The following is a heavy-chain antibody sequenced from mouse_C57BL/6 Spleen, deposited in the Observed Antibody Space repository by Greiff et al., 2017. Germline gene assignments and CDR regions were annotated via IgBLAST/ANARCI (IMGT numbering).Heavy chain of an antibody. D-gene: IGHD3-1*01. CDR1: GYSFTDYN. CDR3: ARSRATYDWYFDV. J-gene: IGHJ1*03. V-gene: IGHV1-39*01. CDR2: INPNYGTT. Sequence: VQLKESGPELVKPGASVKISCKASGYSFTDYNMNWVKQSNGKSLEWIGVINPNYGTTSSNQKFKGKATLTVDQSTSTAYMQLNSLTSEDSAVYYCARSRATYDWYFDVWGTGTTVTVSS.